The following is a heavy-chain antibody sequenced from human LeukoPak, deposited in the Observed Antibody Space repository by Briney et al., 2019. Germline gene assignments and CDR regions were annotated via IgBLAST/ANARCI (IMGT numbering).Heavy chain of an antibody. J-gene: IGHJ4*02. CDR2: INTNTGNP. CDR3: ARVARVVVPAAIDY. V-gene: IGHV7-4-1*02. Sequence: ASVKVSCKASGYTFTSYYMHWVRQAPGQGLEWMGWINTNTGNPTYAQGFTGRFVFSLDTSVSTAYLQISSLKAEDTAVYYCARVARVVVPAAIDYWGQGTLVTVSS. CDR1: GYTFTSYY. D-gene: IGHD2-2*01.